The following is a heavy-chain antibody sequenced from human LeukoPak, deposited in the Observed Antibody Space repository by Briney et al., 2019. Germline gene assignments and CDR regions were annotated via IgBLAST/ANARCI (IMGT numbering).Heavy chain of an antibody. CDR1: DYSISSAYY. CDR3: ARDQAYCGGDCYFDF. J-gene: IGHJ4*02. D-gene: IGHD2-21*02. V-gene: IGHV4-38-2*02. Sequence: SETLSLTCAVSDYSISSAYYWGWIRQPPGKGLEWIGSIYHSGSTDYNPSLKSRVTISVDTSKNQFSLKLRSVTAADTAVYYCARDQAYCGGDCYFDFWGQGNLVTVSS. CDR2: IYHSGST.